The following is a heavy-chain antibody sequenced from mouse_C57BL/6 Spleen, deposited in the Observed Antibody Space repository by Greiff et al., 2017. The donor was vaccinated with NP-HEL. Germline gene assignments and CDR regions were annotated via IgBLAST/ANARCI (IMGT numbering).Heavy chain of an antibody. V-gene: IGHV1-82*01. J-gene: IGHJ2*01. CDR1: GYAFSSSW. CDR3: ARGYYYGSSYGFDY. D-gene: IGHD1-1*01. CDR2: IYPGDGDT. Sequence: QVQLQQSGPELVKPGASVKISCKASGYAFSSSWMNWVKQRPGKGLEWIGRIYPGDGDTNYNGKFKGKATLTADKSSSTAYMQLSSLTSEDSAVYFCARGYYYGSSYGFDYWGQGTTLTVSS.